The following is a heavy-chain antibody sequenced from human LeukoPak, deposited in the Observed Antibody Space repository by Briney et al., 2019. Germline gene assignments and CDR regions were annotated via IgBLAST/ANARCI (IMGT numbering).Heavy chain of an antibody. CDR1: GYSVTAAYN. D-gene: IGHD5-12*01. CDR3: ARDPRGTYDY. CDR2: INPSSGDT. Sequence: GASLKVSCKASGYSVTAAYNIYWLRQAPGQGPEFMGWINPSSGDTRYAQKFQGRVTVTRATVISTAYMELTSLTSDTTAVYYCARDPRGTYDYWGQGTLVTVSS. J-gene: IGHJ4*02. V-gene: IGHV1-2*02.